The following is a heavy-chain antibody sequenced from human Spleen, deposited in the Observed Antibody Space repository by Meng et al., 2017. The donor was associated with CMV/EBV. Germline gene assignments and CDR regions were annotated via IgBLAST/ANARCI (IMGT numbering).Heavy chain of an antibody. V-gene: IGHV4-31*02. CDR1: GSISSGGYY. CDR3: ARYCNTMSCYNWLDP. CDR2: IHDSGNT. D-gene: IGHD2/OR15-2a*01. J-gene: IGHJ5*02. Sequence: GSISSGGYYWTWLRQHPGTGLEWIGCIHDSGNTYYNPSLKSRVTISADMSKNQFSLIVSSVAAADTAVYYCARYCNTMSCYNWLDPWGQGTLVTVSS.